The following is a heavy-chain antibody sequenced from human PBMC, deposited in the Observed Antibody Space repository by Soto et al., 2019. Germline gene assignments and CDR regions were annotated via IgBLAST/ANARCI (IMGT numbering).Heavy chain of an antibody. V-gene: IGHV6-1*01. CDR1: GDSVSSNSAA. D-gene: IGHD3-3*01. CDR3: ARENLITIFGVVMFDY. CDR2: TYYRSKWYN. J-gene: IGHJ4*02. Sequence: LQTLSLTCAISGDSVSSNSAAWNWIRQSPSRGLEWLGRTYYRSKWYNDYAVSVKSRITINPDTSKNQFSLQLNSVTPEDTAVYYCARENLITIFGVVMFDYWGQGTLVTLSS.